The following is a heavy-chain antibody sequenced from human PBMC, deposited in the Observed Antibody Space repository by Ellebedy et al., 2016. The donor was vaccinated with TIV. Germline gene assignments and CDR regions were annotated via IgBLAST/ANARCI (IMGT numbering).Heavy chain of an antibody. J-gene: IGHJ4*02. V-gene: IGHV3-7*01. CDR2: TKQDGSEK. D-gene: IGHD3-10*01. Sequence: GESLKIPCAASGFTFSTYWMGWVRQAAGKGLEWVANTKQDGSEKYYVDSVMGRFTISRDNAKNSLYLQMNSLRAEDTAVYYCARGGNGDLDYWGQGILVTVSS. CDR3: ARGGNGDLDY. CDR1: GFTFSTYW.